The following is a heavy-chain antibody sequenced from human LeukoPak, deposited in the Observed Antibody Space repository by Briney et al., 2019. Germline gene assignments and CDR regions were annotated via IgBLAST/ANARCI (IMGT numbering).Heavy chain of an antibody. J-gene: IGHJ4*02. V-gene: IGHV1-18*01. CDR2: ISAYNGNT. CDR1: GYTFTSYG. Sequence: ASVTVSCTASGYTFTSYGNSWVRQAPGQGLEWMGWISAYNGNTNYAQKLQGRVTMTTDTSTSTAYMELRSLRSDDTAVYYCARDIYSSGQPPFDYWGQGTLVTVSS. D-gene: IGHD6-19*01. CDR3: ARDIYSSGQPPFDY.